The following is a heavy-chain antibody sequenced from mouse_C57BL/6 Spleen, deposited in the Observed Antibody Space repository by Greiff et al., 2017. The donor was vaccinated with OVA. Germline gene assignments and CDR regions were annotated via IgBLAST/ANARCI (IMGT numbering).Heavy chain of an antibody. CDR3: TEDGSSPYFDD. J-gene: IGHJ2*01. CDR1: GFTFSTYW. Sequence: EVKLQESGGGLVQPGGSLKLSCAASGFTFSTYWMNWVRQSPGKGLEWVAHISMKSDNYATYYAEYVKGRFTISRDDSKCSVYQQMNNLRAEDTRIYYITEDGSSPYFDDWGQGTTLTVSS. D-gene: IGHD1-1*01. V-gene: IGHV6-3*01. CDR2: ISMKSDNYAT.